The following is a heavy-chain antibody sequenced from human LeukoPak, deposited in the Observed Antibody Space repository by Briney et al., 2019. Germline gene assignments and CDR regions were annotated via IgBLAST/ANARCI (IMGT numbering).Heavy chain of an antibody. CDR3: ARDRGQTGYYWSYYYYMDV. J-gene: IGHJ6*03. V-gene: IGHV3-48*01. CDR1: GFTFSDYS. Sequence: AGSLRLSCAASGFTFSDYSMNWVRQAPGKGLEWVSYISGGSSTMYYADSVKGRFTISRDNAKNSLYLQMNSLRAEDTAVYYCARDRGQTGYYWSYYYYMDVWGIGTTVTVSS. CDR2: ISGGSSTM. D-gene: IGHD3-9*01.